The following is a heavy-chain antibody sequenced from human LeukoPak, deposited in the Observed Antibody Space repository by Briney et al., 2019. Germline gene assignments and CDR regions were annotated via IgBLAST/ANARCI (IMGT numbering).Heavy chain of an antibody. J-gene: IGHJ4*02. CDR1: GFTFNNYG. V-gene: IGHV3-23*01. D-gene: IGHD3-22*01. Sequence: PGGSLRLSCAASGFTFNNYGMTWVRQAPGKGLEWVSAISASGGYTYYADSVKGRFTISRDNSKNTLYLQMGSLRAEDMAVYYCARGDYDERGLNYWGQGTLVTVSS. CDR2: ISASGGYT. CDR3: ARGDYDERGLNY.